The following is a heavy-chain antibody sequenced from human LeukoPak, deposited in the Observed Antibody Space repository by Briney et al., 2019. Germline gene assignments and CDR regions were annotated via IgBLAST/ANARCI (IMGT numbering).Heavy chain of an antibody. CDR1: GYSFTSYW. J-gene: IGHJ3*02. CDR3: ARHENIFSTFDM. CDR2: IDPSDSYT. V-gene: IGHV5-10-1*01. Sequence: GESLKISCKGSGYSFTSYWITWVRQMPGKGLEWMGRIDPSDSYTNYSPSFQGHVTISADKSISTAYLQWNSLKASDTAIYYCARHENIFSTFDMWGQGTMVTVSS. D-gene: IGHD3-9*01.